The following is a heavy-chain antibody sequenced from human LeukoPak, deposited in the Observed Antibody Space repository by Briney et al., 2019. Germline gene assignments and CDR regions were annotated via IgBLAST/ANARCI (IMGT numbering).Heavy chain of an antibody. CDR2: IFTSGST. V-gene: IGHV4-61*02. D-gene: IGHD1-26*01. CDR1: GGSISSGSYY. Sequence: KASETLSPTCTVSGGSISSGSYYWSWIRQPAGKGLEWIGRIFTSGSTNYNPSLKSRVTISVDTSKNQLSLKLSSVTAADTAVYYCAREWGATEASNIWGQGTMVTVSS. J-gene: IGHJ3*02. CDR3: AREWGATEASNI.